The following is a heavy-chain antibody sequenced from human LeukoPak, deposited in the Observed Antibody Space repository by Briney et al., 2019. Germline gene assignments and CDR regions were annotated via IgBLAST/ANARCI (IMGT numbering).Heavy chain of an antibody. CDR2: ISGDGVST. V-gene: IGHV3-43*02. CDR1: GLPICEFA. J-gene: IGHJ4*02. CDR3: TTETGKFDY. Sequence: PGGSLRLSCVASGLPICEFAMHWVRQAPGKGLEWVSLISGDGVSTFYADFVKGRFSISRDNIKNYLFLEMNSLRTDDHAMYYGTTETGKFDYWGQGTLVAVSS.